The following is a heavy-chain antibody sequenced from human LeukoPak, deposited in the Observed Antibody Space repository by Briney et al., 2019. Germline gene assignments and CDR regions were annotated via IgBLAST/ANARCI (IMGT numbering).Heavy chain of an antibody. V-gene: IGHV4-34*01. Sequence: LETLSLTCAVYGGSFSGYYWSWIRQPPGKGLEWIGEINHGGSTNYNPSLKSRVTISVDTSKNQFSLKLSSVTAADTAVYYCARGWKATIPYWGQGTLVTVSS. CDR1: GGSFSGYY. CDR3: ARGWKATIPY. D-gene: IGHD5-24*01. CDR2: INHGGST. J-gene: IGHJ4*02.